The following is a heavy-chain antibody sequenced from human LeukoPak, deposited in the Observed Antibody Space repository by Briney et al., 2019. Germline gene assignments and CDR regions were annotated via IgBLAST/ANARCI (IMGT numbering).Heavy chain of an antibody. Sequence: PGGSLRLSCVASGFTVSSNYMSWVRQAPGKGLEWVSVIYSGSSTYYADSVKGRFTISRDNSKNTLYLQMNSLRAEDTAVYYCASGSGSYRTPYYYMDVWGTGTTVTVSS. D-gene: IGHD3-10*01. CDR2: IYSGSST. V-gene: IGHV3-53*01. J-gene: IGHJ6*03. CDR3: ASGSGSYRTPYYYMDV. CDR1: GFTVSSNY.